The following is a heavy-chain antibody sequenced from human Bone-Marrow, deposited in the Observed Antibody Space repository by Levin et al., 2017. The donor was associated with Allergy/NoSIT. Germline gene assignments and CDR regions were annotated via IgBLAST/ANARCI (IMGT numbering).Heavy chain of an antibody. CDR2: IKQDGSEK. J-gene: IGHJ5*02. CDR3: ARAVRLGELSSNWFDP. Sequence: GGSLRLSCAASGFTFSSYWMSWVRQAPGKGLEWVANIKQDGSEKYYVDSVKGRFTISRDNAKNSLYLQMNSLRAEDTAVYYCARAVRLGELSSNWFDPWGQGTLVTVSS. CDR1: GFTFSSYW. V-gene: IGHV3-7*01. D-gene: IGHD3-16*02.